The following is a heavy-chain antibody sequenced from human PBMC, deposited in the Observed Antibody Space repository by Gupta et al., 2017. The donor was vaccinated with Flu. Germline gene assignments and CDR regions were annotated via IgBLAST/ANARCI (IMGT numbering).Heavy chain of an antibody. CDR2: IGSGMNI. CDR1: EFTFNTFH. D-gene: IGHD3-9*01. Sequence: EVQLVESGGGLVQPGGSLRLSCAAAEFTFNTFHLNWVRQAPGKGLEWVSYIGSGMNIFHTESVKGRFPISRDNAQKSLYLQMNSLRDEDTAVYYCVRDRDWAFESWGQGTLVTVSS. V-gene: IGHV3-48*02. CDR3: VRDRDWAFES. J-gene: IGHJ4*02.